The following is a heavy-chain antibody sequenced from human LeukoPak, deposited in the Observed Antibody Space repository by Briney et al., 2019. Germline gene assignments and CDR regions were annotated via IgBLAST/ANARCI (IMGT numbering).Heavy chain of an antibody. Sequence: PSETLSLTCTVSGGSISRSNHYWGWIRQPPGKGLEWIGSIYYSGSTYYNPSLKSRVTISVDTSKNQFSLKLSSVTAADTAVYYCARVVLVTASLMAFDIWGQGTMVTVSS. CDR1: GGSISRSNHY. V-gene: IGHV4-39*01. CDR3: ARVVLVTASLMAFDI. J-gene: IGHJ3*02. CDR2: IYYSGST. D-gene: IGHD2-21*02.